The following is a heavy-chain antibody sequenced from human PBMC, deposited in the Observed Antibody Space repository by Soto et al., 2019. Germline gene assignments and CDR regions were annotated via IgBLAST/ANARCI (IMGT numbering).Heavy chain of an antibody. D-gene: IGHD2-8*01. J-gene: IGHJ5*02. CDR2: IISILGIA. CDR1: GGTFSSYT. CDR3: ARDLSMVFAALGPGRFDP. Sequence: QVQLVQSGAEVKKPGSSVKVSCKASGGTFSSYTISWVRQAHGQGLEWMGRIISILGIANYAQKFQGRVTITAHKSTSTAYMELSSLRAEDTAVYYCARDLSMVFAALGPGRFDPWGQGTLVTVSS. V-gene: IGHV1-69*08.